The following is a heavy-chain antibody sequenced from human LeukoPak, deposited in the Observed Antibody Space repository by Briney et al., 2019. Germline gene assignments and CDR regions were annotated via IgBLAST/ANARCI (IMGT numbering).Heavy chain of an antibody. J-gene: IGHJ6*03. CDR2: IYPSGST. D-gene: IGHD1-14*01. V-gene: IGHV4-4*07. CDR3: ARKTGGSSSYYNYRAV. CDR1: GGSISSYY. Sequence: SETLSLTCTVSGGSISSYYWSWIRQPAGKGLEWIGRIYPSGSTNYNPSLKSRVTMSVDTSKNQFSLQLNSVTPEDTAVYYCARKTGGSSSYYNYRAVGGKGPTVTVPS.